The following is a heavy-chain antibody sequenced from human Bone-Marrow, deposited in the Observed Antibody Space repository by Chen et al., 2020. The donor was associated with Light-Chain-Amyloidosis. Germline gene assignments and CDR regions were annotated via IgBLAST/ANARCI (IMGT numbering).Heavy chain of an antibody. D-gene: IGHD3-10*01. CDR3: ARERLSVREGNAGDFYYYNYMDV. Sequence: QVQLVQSGAEVKKPGSSVKVSCKASGGTFSSYAISWLRQAPGQGLEWMGWINPNSGGTNYAQKFQGWVTMTRDTSISTAYMELSRLRSDDTAVYYCARERLSVREGNAGDFYYYNYMDVWGKGTTVTVSS. CDR2: INPNSGGT. J-gene: IGHJ6*03. V-gene: IGHV1-2*04. CDR1: GGTFSSYA.